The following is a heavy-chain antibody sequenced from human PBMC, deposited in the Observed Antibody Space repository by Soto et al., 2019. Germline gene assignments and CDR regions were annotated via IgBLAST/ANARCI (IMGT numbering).Heavy chain of an antibody. D-gene: IGHD2-21*02. CDR3: AISWVVVPAPDY. Sequence: QVQLVPSGAEEKKPGASVKVSCKASGYTFTSYAMHWVRQAPGQRLEWMGWFNAGNGNTKYSQQFQGRVTITMDTSAITAYMKLISMRSEDTAVYYCAISWVVVPAPDYWGQGTLVTVSS. J-gene: IGHJ4*02. CDR1: GYTFTSYA. V-gene: IGHV1-3*05. CDR2: FNAGNGNT.